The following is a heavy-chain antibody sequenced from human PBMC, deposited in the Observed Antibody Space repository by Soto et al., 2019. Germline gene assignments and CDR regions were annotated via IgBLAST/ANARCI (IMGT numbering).Heavy chain of an antibody. CDR2: INAGNGNT. CDR3: ARHQNDSCAYSHHYYSGMDV. CDR1: GYTFTSYG. Sequence: ASVKVSCKASGYTFTSYGIHWVRQAPGQRLEWTGWINAGNGNTKYSEKFQGRVTITRDTSASTAYLELSSLRSEDTAVYYCARHQNDSCAYSHHYYSGMDVWPQGTTVTVSS. V-gene: IGHV1-3*01. J-gene: IGHJ6*02. D-gene: IGHD3-22*01.